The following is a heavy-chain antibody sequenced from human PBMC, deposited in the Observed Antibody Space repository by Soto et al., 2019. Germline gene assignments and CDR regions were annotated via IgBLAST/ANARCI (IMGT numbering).Heavy chain of an antibody. CDR2: INPNSGGT. CDR1: GYTFTGYY. D-gene: IGHD2-2*01. Sequence: ASVKVSCKASGYTFTGYYMHWVRQAPGQGLEWMGWINPNSGGTNYAQKFQGRVTMTRDTSISTAYMELSRLRSDDTAVYYCARVWGYCSSTSCSYYYYGMDVWGQGTTVTVYS. J-gene: IGHJ6*02. CDR3: ARVWGYCSSTSCSYYYYGMDV. V-gene: IGHV1-2*02.